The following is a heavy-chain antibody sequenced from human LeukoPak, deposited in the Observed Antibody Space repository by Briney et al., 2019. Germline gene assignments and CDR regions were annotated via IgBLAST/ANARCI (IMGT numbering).Heavy chain of an antibody. J-gene: IGHJ3*02. CDR1: GFTFSTYS. V-gene: IGHV3-48*01. CDR2: ITSSSSTI. Sequence: GGSLRLSCAASGFTFSTYSMNWVRQAPGKGLEWVSYITSSSSTIYYADSVKGRFTISRDNAKNSLYLQMNSLRAEDTAVYYCAKVKGEVIGAFDIWGQGTMVTVSS. D-gene: IGHD3-16*01. CDR3: AKVKGEVIGAFDI.